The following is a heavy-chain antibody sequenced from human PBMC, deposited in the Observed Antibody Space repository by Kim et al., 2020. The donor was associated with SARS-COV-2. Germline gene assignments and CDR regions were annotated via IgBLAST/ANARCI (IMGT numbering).Heavy chain of an antibody. CDR3: ATAVYSSSWDY. CDR1: GGSFSGYY. CDR2: INHSGST. Sequence: SETLSLTCAVYGGSFSGYYWSWIRQPPGKGLEWIGEINHSGSTNYNPSLKSRVTISVDTSKNQFSLKLSSVTAADTAVYYCATAVYSSSWDYWGQGTLVT. J-gene: IGHJ4*02. D-gene: IGHD6-6*01. V-gene: IGHV4-34*01.